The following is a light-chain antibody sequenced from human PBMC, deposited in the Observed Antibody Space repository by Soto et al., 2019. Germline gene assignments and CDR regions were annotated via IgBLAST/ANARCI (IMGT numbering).Light chain of an antibody. CDR2: AAS. Sequence: DIQVTQSPSSLSASVGDRVTITCRASQSISRYLNWYRQKPGRAPNLLIYAASNLQSGVPSRFSGSGSGTDFTLTISSLQPGDFATYYCRQSYSAPWTFGQGTKVDIK. V-gene: IGKV1-39*01. CDR3: RQSYSAPWT. CDR1: QSISRY. J-gene: IGKJ1*01.